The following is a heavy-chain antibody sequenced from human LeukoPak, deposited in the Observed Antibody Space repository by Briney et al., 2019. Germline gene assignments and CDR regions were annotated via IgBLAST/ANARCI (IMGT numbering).Heavy chain of an antibody. CDR3: ARDHSSGWYEYFQH. J-gene: IGHJ1*01. Sequence: GASVKVSCKASGGTFSSYAISWVRQAPGQGLEWMGGIIPIFGTANYAQKFQGRVTITADKSTSTAYMELSSLRSEDTAVYYCARDHSSGWYEYFQHRGQGTLVTVSS. D-gene: IGHD6-19*01. CDR2: IIPIFGTA. V-gene: IGHV1-69*06. CDR1: GGTFSSYA.